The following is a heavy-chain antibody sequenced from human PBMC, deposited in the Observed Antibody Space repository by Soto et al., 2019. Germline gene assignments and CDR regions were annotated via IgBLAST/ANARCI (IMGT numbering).Heavy chain of an antibody. V-gene: IGHV3-23*01. Sequence: LRLSCAASGFTFSSYAMSWVRQAPGKGLEWVSAISGSGGSTYYADSVKGRFTISRDNSKNTLYLQMNSLRAEDTAVYYCAKDQYPYYYDSSGYYDQLGIDYWGQGTLVTVS. D-gene: IGHD3-22*01. CDR1: GFTFSSYA. CDR3: AKDQYPYYYDSSGYYDQLGIDY. CDR2: ISGSGGST. J-gene: IGHJ4*02.